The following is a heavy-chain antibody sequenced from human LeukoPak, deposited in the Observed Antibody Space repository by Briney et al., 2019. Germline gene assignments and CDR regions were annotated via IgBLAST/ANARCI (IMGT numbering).Heavy chain of an antibody. CDR2: IKQDGSEK. CDR3: VRDRMRSTRAFDL. V-gene: IGHV3-7*04. CDR1: GITFDIYW. J-gene: IGHJ3*01. Sequence: GGSLRLSCAASGITFDIYWMSWVRQAPGKGLQWVANIKQDGSEKYYVDSVKGRFTISRDNARNSLYLQMKGLRAAHTAVYYCVRDRMRSTRAFDLWGQGTMVSVSS.